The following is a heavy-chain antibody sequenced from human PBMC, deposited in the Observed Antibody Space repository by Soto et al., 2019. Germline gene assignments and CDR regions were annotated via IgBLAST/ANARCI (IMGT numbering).Heavy chain of an antibody. CDR2: ISSSTSHT. D-gene: IGHD2-2*01. V-gene: IGHV3-11*05. J-gene: IGHJ4*02. CDR1: GFTFSDYY. CDR3: ARGRGAAADYFDV. Sequence: QVQLVESGGGLVKPGGSLRLSCAVSGFTFSDYYMTWIRQAPVKGLEWVSYISSSTSHTNYADSVKGRFTISRDNAKNSLFLQMSRLGAEDTAVYYCARGRGAAADYFDVWGQGTLVTVSS.